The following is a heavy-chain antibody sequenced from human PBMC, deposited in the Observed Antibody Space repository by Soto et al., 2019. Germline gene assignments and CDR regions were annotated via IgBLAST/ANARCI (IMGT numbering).Heavy chain of an antibody. D-gene: IGHD3-3*02. J-gene: IGHJ4*02. CDR1: GYSFKNYA. CDR3: ARDDRTISGAVTLVY. V-gene: IGHV1-3*01. CDR2: SNEGSGNT. Sequence: QVQLVQSGPEVKRPGASVRISCRTAGYSFKNYAIHWVRQAPGKKLEWMGWSNEGSGNTRYSHKFQGRMSIARDTSASASYLELRSLTSEDTAAYFCARDDRTISGAVTLVYLGPGTLVTVSS.